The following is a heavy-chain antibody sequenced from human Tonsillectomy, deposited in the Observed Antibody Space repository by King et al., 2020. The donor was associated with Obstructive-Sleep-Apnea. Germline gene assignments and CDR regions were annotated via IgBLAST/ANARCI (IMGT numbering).Heavy chain of an antibody. Sequence: VQLVESGGGLVQPGGSLRLSCAASGFTFSSYWMSWVRQAPGKGLEWVANIKRDGSQKNYVDSVKGRFTISRDNAKSSLFLQMIGLRVEDTAVYYCARFPPESGDKYWGQGTLVTVSS. CDR3: ARFPPESGDKY. CDR2: IKRDGSQK. J-gene: IGHJ4*02. D-gene: IGHD4-23*01. CDR1: GFTFSSYW. V-gene: IGHV3-7*01.